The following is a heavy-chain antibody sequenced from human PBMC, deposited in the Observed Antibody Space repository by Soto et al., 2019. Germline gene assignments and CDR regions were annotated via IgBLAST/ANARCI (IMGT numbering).Heavy chain of an antibody. CDR1: GGTFSSYT. J-gene: IGHJ6*03. D-gene: IGHD4-4*01. Sequence: QVQLVQSGDEVKKPGSSVRVSCKASGGTFSSYTISWVRQAPGQGLEWMGRIIPILGIANYAQKFQGRVTITADKSTSTAYMELSSLRSEDTAVYYCARRPRDSNYYMDVWGKGTTVTVSS. CDR3: ARRPRDSNYYMDV. CDR2: IIPILGIA. V-gene: IGHV1-69*02.